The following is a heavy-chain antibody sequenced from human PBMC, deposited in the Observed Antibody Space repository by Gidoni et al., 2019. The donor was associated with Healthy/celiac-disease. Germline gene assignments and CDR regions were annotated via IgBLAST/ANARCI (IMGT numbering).Heavy chain of an antibody. Sequence: QVQLQQWGAGLLKPSETLSLTCAVYGGSFSGYYWGWIRQPPGKGLEWIGEINHSGSTNYNPSLKSRVTISVDTSKNQFSLKLSSVTAADTAVYYCARGGRRPNWFDPWGQGTLVTVSS. CDR3: ARGGRRPNWFDP. CDR2: INHSGST. CDR1: GGSFSGYY. V-gene: IGHV4-34*01. J-gene: IGHJ5*02.